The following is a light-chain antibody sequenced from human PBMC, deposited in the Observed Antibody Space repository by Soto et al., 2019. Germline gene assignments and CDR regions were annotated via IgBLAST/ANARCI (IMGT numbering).Light chain of an antibody. CDR1: QSLLYSDGNTY. CDR2: KVS. J-gene: IGKJ5*01. CDR3: MQGPHWPPVT. Sequence: DVVMTQSPLSLPVTLGQPASISCRSSQSLLYSDGNTYLSWFQQRPGQSPRRLIYKVSNRDSGVPDRFNGSGSGTDFTLKISRVEAEDVGVYYCMQGPHWPPVTFGQGTRLEIK. V-gene: IGKV2-30*01.